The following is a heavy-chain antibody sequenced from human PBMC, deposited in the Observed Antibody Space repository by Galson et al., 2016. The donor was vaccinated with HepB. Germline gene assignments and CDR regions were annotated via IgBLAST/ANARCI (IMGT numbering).Heavy chain of an antibody. CDR1: GFNFEDYA. Sequence: SLRLSCAASGFNFEDYAMHWVRQAPGKGLEWVSGINWNGRSVEYAGSAKGRFTISRDNAKKALFLQMNSLRPEDTAFYYCAKGFTAVAGPLRTAPGHWGQGTRVIVSS. CDR3: AKGFTAVAGPLRTAPGH. V-gene: IGHV3-9*01. J-gene: IGHJ4*02. CDR2: INWNGRSV. D-gene: IGHD6-19*01.